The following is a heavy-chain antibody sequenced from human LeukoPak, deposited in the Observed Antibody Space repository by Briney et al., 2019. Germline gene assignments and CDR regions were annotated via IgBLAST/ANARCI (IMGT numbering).Heavy chain of an antibody. CDR1: GGSFSGYY. J-gene: IGHJ6*02. D-gene: IGHD2-15*01. V-gene: IGHV4-34*01. CDR2: INHSGST. Sequence: PSETLSLTCAVYGGSFSGYYWSWIRQPPGKGLEWIGEINHSGSTNYNPSLKSRVTISVDTSKNQFSLKLSSVTAADTAVYYCARGREVVVVAATIGYYYYYGMDVWGQGTTVTVSS. CDR3: ARGREVVVVAATIGYYYYYGMDV.